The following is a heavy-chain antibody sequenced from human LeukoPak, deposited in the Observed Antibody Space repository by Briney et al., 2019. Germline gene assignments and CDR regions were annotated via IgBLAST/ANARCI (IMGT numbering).Heavy chain of an antibody. V-gene: IGHV4-39*05. CDR2: IYYSGST. CDR1: GDSISSSSYY. Sequence: SETPSLTCTVSGDSISSSSYYWGWIRQPPGKGLEWIGSIYYSGSTYYNPSLKSQVTISVDTSKNQFSLKLSSVTAADTAVYYCAGGRCSSTSCADAFDIWGQGTMVTVSS. J-gene: IGHJ3*02. CDR3: AGGRCSSTSCADAFDI. D-gene: IGHD2-2*01.